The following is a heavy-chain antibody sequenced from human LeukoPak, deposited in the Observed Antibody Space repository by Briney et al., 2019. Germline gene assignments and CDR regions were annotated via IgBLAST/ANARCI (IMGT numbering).Heavy chain of an antibody. CDR2: ISSSSSTI. CDR3: AKVQLYVGNYYDSSGTGDY. J-gene: IGHJ4*02. V-gene: IGHV3-48*01. CDR1: GFTFSSYS. Sequence: GGSLRLSCAASGFTFSSYSMNWVRQAPGKGLEWVSYISSSSSTIYYADSVKGRFTISRDNSKNTLYLQMNSLRAEDTAVYYCAKVQLYVGNYYDSSGTGDYWGQGTLVTVSS. D-gene: IGHD3-22*01.